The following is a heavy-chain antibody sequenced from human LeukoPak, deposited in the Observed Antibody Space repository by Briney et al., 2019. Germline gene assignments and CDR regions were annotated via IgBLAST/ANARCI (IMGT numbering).Heavy chain of an antibody. Sequence: SETLSLTCAVYGGSFSGYYWSWIRQPPGKGLEWIGEINHSGSTNYNPSLKSRVTISVDTSKNQFSLKLSSVTAADTAVYYCARGHRIVVVPAAPSKYYYYYGMDVWGQGTTVTVSS. D-gene: IGHD2-2*01. CDR1: GGSFSGYY. CDR2: INHSGST. J-gene: IGHJ6*02. V-gene: IGHV4-34*01. CDR3: ARGHRIVVVPAAPSKYYYYYGMDV.